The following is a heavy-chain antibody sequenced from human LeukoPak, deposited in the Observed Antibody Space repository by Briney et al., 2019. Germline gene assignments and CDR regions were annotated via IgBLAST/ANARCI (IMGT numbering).Heavy chain of an antibody. CDR2: VYDIGST. V-gene: IGHV4-59*11. D-gene: IGHD3-16*01. CDR1: GGSIGSHY. Sequence: SETLSLTCTVSGGSIGSHYWTWIRQTPGKGLEWNAYVYDIGSTKYNPSLKSRVTISVDTSKNQFSLRLSSVTAADTAVYYCARVSHDYVWGTSSFDPWGQGTLVTVSS. J-gene: IGHJ5*02. CDR3: ARVSHDYVWGTSSFDP.